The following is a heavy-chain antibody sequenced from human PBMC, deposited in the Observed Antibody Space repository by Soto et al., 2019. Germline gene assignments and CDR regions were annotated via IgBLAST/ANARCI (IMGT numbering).Heavy chain of an antibody. V-gene: IGHV2-5*02. CDR3: ARSRCGLGGSNFDC. J-gene: IGHJ4*02. CDR2: IYWDDDK. CDR1: GFSLSTSGVG. D-gene: IGHD3-16*01. Sequence: QITLKESGPTLIKPTQTLTLTCTFSGFSLSTSGVGVGGIRQPPGKALEWLALIYWDDDKRYSPSLKTRHTSTKDTSKHHVVLTMTNMDPADTATYYCARSRCGLGGSNFDCWGQGTLVTVCS.